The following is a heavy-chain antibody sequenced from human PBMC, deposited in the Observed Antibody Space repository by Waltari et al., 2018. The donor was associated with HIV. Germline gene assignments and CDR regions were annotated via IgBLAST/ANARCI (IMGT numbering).Heavy chain of an antibody. CDR3: ASIAYCGGDCYPRGMDV. CDR1: GFTVSSNS. J-gene: IGHJ6*02. D-gene: IGHD2-21*02. Sequence: EGQLLESAGGLVHTGESLRLARAASGFTVSSNSISWVRQAPGKGLEWVSVIYSGGSTYYADSVKGRFTISRDNSKNTLYLQMNSLRAEDTAVYYCASIAYCGGDCYPRGMDVWGQGTTVTVSS. V-gene: IGHV3-66*01. CDR2: IYSGGST.